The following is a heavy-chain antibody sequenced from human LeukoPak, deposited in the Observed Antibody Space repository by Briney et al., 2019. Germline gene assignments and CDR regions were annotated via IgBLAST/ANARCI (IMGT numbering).Heavy chain of an antibody. J-gene: IGHJ4*02. V-gene: IGHV3-74*01. D-gene: IGHD4-11*01. Sequence: GGSLRLSCAASGSTFSSYWMHWVRQAPGKGLVWVSRIRSDGSSTTYADSVKGRFTISRDNTKNTLYPQMNSLRADDTAVYYCARDDYNRHWGQGTLVTVSS. CDR1: GSTFSSYW. CDR3: ARDDYNRH. CDR2: IRSDGSST.